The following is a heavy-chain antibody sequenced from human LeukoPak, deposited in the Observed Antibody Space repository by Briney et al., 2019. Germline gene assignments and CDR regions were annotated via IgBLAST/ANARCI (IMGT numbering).Heavy chain of an antibody. CDR1: SGSINSSNW. V-gene: IGHV4-4*02. D-gene: IGHD6-13*01. J-gene: IGHJ4*02. CDR2: IYPSGST. CDR3: ARFHTSSWFFGF. Sequence: PSETLSLTCAVSSGSINSSNWCSWVRPPPGKGLEWIGEIYPSGSTNYNPSLKSRAIMSVDDSKKDFLIKLTFVTAADTVVYYSARFHTSSWFFGFWGKGIVVTVSS.